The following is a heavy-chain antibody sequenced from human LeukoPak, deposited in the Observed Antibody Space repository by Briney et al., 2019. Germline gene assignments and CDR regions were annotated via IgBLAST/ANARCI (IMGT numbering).Heavy chain of an antibody. CDR2: ISSSGSTI. CDR1: GFTFSSYE. Sequence: GGSLRLSCAASGFTFSSYEMNLVRQAPGKGLEWVSYISSSGSTIYYADSVKGRFTISRDNAKNSLYLQMNSLRAEDTAVYYCARVVRGYDSSGYYDYWAQGTLVTVSS. J-gene: IGHJ4*02. CDR3: ARVVRGYDSSGYYDY. D-gene: IGHD3-22*01. V-gene: IGHV3-48*03.